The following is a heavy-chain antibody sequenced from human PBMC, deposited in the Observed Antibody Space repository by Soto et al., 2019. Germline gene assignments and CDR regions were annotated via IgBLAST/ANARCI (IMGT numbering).Heavy chain of an antibody. Sequence: QVQLGQSGAEMDKPGSSVKVSCLASRGTFNRYAINWVRQAPGHGLEWLGALVTQFGTPNYAQKFQDRVTIVADESTNTTSMELRGLTSDDTAVYYCARQNRDTPMVPFDVWGQGTLVTVSS. V-gene: IGHV1-69*01. J-gene: IGHJ4*02. D-gene: IGHD5-18*01. CDR2: LVTQFGTP. CDR1: RGTFNRYA. CDR3: ARQNRDTPMVPFDV.